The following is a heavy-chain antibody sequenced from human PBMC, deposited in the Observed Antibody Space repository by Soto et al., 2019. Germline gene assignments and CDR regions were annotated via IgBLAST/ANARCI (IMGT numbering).Heavy chain of an antibody. V-gene: IGHV1-8*01. D-gene: IGHD3-10*01. J-gene: IGHJ5*02. CDR3: ARGRGSCLFNWFDP. CDR1: GYTFTSYD. Sequence: ASLKVSCKASGYTFTSYDINWVRQATGQGLEWMGWMNPNSGNTGYAQKFQGRVTMTRNTSISTAYMELSSLRSEDTAVYYCARGRGSCLFNWFDPWGQGNLFTAPS. CDR2: MNPNSGNT.